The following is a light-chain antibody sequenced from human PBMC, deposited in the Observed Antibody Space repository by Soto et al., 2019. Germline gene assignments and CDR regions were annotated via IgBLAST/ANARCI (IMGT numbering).Light chain of an antibody. CDR2: GAS. CDR3: QQHGSSPFT. V-gene: IGKV3-20*01. Sequence: EVVLTQSPGTLSLSPGERATLSCRASQSVTSSYLAWYQQKPGQAPRLLIYGASTRATGIPDRFSASGSGTDFTLTISRLEPEDFAVYYCQQHGSSPFTCGPGTKVDIK. CDR1: QSVTSSY. J-gene: IGKJ3*01.